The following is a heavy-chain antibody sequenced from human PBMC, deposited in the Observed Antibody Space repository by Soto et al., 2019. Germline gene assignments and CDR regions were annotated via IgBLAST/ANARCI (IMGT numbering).Heavy chain of an antibody. CDR3: ARGSGRVDV. Sequence: PSESLSLTSALSSGSMNIYYCSWFRQLPGLGLEWIGYNYYIGSTKNNPSLKRRVTISVDTSKNQFTLKLSSVSAADTAVYYCARGSGRVDVWGQGTTVTVSS. J-gene: IGHJ6*02. V-gene: IGHV4-59*01. CDR2: NYYIGST. CDR1: SGSMNIYY.